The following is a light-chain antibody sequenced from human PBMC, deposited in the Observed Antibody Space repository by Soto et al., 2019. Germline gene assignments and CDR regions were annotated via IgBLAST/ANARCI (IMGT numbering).Light chain of an antibody. V-gene: IGLV2-14*01. Sequence: QSALTQPASVSGSPGQSITISCTGTSSDVGGYNYVSWYQQHPGKAPKLMIYDVSNRPSGVSNRFSGSKSGNTASLTISGIQAEDEVDYYCSSYTSSRTYVFGTGTKLTVL. CDR2: DVS. CDR3: SSYTSSRTYV. CDR1: SSDVGGYNY. J-gene: IGLJ1*01.